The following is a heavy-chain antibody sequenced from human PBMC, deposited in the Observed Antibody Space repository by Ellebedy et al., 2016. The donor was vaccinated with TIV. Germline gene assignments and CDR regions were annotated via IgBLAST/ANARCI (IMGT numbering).Heavy chain of an antibody. CDR2: ITGDGGST. J-gene: IGHJ4*02. CDR3: VKAWWD. Sequence: GESLKISCSASGFTFTTYAMHWVRQAPGKGLEYVSAITGDGGSTYYAASVKGRFTISRDNSKHTLYLQMSSLRDEDTAMYYCVKAWWDWGQGALVTVSS. CDR1: GFTFTTYA. V-gene: IGHV3-64D*06. D-gene: IGHD2-8*02.